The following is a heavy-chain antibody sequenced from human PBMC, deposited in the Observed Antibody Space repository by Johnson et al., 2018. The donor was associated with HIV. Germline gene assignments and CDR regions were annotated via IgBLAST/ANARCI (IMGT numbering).Heavy chain of an antibody. Sequence: VQLVESGGGLVQPGGSLRLSCAASDFTVGSIYMSWVRQAPGKGLEWVSLIYSGGSSYYADSVKGRFTISRDNSKNTLYLQMNSLTAEDTAEYYCAKVLYESSGYYFDAFDIWGQGTTVTVSS. V-gene: IGHV3-66*01. CDR3: AKVLYESSGYYFDAFDI. D-gene: IGHD3-22*01. J-gene: IGHJ3*02. CDR1: DFTVGSIY. CDR2: IYSGGSS.